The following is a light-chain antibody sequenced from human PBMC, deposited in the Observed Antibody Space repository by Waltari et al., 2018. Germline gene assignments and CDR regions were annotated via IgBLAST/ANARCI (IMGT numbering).Light chain of an antibody. CDR1: QSVGRS. V-gene: IGKV3-20*01. Sequence: EIVLTQSPGPPSLSPGERATLSCRASQSVGRSLARYQQKPGQAPRLLIYDTAIRATGTPGRFSGSGSGTDFSLAISRLEPEDFAVYFCQHYVNLPVTFGQGTKVEI. CDR3: QHYVNLPVT. J-gene: IGKJ1*01. CDR2: DTA.